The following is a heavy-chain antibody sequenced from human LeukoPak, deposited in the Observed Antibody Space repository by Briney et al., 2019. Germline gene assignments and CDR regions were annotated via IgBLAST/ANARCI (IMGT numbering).Heavy chain of an antibody. D-gene: IGHD3/OR15-3a*01. CDR2: MNPNSGNT. Sequence: ASVKVSCKASGYTFTSYDINWVRQATGQGLEWMGWMNPNSGNTGYAQKFQGRVTITRNTSISTAYMELSSLRSEDTAVYYCAREPGGLNHFDYWGQGTLVTVSS. V-gene: IGHV1-8*03. CDR3: AREPGGLNHFDY. CDR1: GYTFTSYD. J-gene: IGHJ4*02.